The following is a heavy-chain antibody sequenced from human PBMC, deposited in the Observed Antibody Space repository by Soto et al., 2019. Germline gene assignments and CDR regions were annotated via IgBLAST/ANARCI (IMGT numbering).Heavy chain of an antibody. D-gene: IGHD3-22*01. CDR2: NYYSGST. CDR1: GGSISSYY. J-gene: IGHJ4*02. CDR3: ARGSGFNYFDY. V-gene: IGHV4-59*01. Sequence: PSETLSLTCIVSGGSISSYYWSWIRQPPGKGLEWIGYNYYSGSTNYNPSLKSRVTISVDTSKNQFSLKLSSVTAADTAVYYCARGSGFNYFDYWGQGTLVTVSS.